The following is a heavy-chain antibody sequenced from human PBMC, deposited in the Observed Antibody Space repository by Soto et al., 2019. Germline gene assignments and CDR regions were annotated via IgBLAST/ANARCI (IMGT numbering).Heavy chain of an antibody. V-gene: IGHV3-13*01. CDR3: IRRFCSGGTCPGIGFDY. D-gene: IGHD2-15*01. CDR2: VGTVGDT. Sequence: VGSLRLSCVAFGFSFSRHDMHWVRQATGKGLEWVSGVGTVGDTYYSGSVKGRFTVSRENAKNSVYLQMSRLGAGDTAVYYCIRRFCSGGTCPGIGFDYWGQGTLVTVSS. CDR1: GFSFSRHD. J-gene: IGHJ4*02.